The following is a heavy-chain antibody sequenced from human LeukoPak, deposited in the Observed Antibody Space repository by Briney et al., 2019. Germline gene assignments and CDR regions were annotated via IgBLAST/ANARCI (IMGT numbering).Heavy chain of an antibody. CDR2: IYYSGSA. Sequence: SETLSLTCTVSGGPISSNFYYWGWIRQPPGKGLEWIGSIYYSGSAFYNPSLQSRVTVSIDTSNNQLSLSLTSVTGTDTAVYYCAKTLRLGELWDWGQGSLVTVSS. CDR3: AKTLRLGELWD. D-gene: IGHD3-16*01. V-gene: IGHV4-39*01. CDR1: GGPISSNFYY. J-gene: IGHJ4*02.